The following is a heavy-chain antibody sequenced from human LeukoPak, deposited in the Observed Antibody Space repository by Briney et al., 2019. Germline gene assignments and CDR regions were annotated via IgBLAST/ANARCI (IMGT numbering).Heavy chain of an antibody. CDR3: ARGQPSSQPYSSFRRIWFDP. V-gene: IGHV3-30*03. CDR2: ISYGGSNK. J-gene: IGHJ5*02. D-gene: IGHD6-6*01. CDR1: GFTFSSYG. Sequence: SGGSLRLSCAASGFTFSSYGMHWVRQAPGKGLEWVAVISYGGSNKYYADSVKGRFTISRDNSKNTLYLQMNSLRAEDTAVYYCARGQPSSQPYSSFRRIWFDPWGQGTLVTVSS.